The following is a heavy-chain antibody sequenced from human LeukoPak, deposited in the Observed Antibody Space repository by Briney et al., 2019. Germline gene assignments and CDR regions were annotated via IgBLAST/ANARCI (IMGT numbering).Heavy chain of an antibody. V-gene: IGHV1-2*06. CDR1: GYTFTGYY. CDR2: INPNSGGT. J-gene: IGHJ4*02. CDR3: AAVGYYDFWSGTILDY. Sequence: ASVTVSCKASGYTFTGYYMHWVRQAPGQGLEWMGRINPNSGGTNYAQKFQGRVTMTRDTSISTAYMELSRLRSDDTAVYYCAAVGYYDFWSGTILDYWGQGTLVTVSS. D-gene: IGHD3-3*01.